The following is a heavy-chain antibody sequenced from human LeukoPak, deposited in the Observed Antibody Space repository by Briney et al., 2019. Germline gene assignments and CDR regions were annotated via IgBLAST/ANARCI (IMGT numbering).Heavy chain of an antibody. CDR2: IYYSGST. V-gene: IGHV4-31*03. CDR3: ARSGVGYDILTGYYTAEPDLDY. CDR1: GGSISSGGYY. D-gene: IGHD3-9*01. Sequence: SETLSLTCTVSGGSISSGGYYWSWIRQHPGKGLEWIGYIYYSGSTYYNPSLKSRVTISVDTSKNQFSPKLSSVTAADTAVYYCARSGVGYDILTGYYTAEPDLDYWGQGTLVTVSS. J-gene: IGHJ4*02.